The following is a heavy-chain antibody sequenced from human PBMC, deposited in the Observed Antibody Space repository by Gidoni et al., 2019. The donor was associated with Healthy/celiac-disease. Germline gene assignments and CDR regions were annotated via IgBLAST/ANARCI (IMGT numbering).Heavy chain of an antibody. CDR1: GFTFSSYS. D-gene: IGHD3-22*01. CDR2: ISSSSSTI. J-gene: IGHJ4*02. CDR3: ARDPGHQYYYDSSGSQRDY. Sequence: EVQLVESGGGLVQPGGSLRLSCAASGFTFSSYSMNWVRQAPGTGLEWVSYISSSSSTIYYADSVKGRFTISRDNAKNSLYLQMNSLRDEDTAVYYCARDPGHQYYYDSSGSQRDYWGQGTLVTVSS. V-gene: IGHV3-48*02.